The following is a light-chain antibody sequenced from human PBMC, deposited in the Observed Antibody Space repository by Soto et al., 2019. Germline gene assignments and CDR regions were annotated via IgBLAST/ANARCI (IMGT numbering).Light chain of an antibody. CDR3: QQYSSYWT. Sequence: IHMTHSPSSLSASVGDIVTMTFRASQSISSWLAWYQQKPGKAPKLLIYDASSLQSGVPSRFSGIGSGTEFTLTISSLQPDDFATYYCQQYSSYWTFAQGTKVDIK. J-gene: IGKJ1*01. CDR2: DAS. V-gene: IGKV1-5*01. CDR1: QSISSW.